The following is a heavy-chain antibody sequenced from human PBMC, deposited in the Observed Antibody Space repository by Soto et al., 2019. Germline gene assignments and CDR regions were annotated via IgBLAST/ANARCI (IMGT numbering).Heavy chain of an antibody. CDR1: GGSISSYY. V-gene: IGHV4-59*01. D-gene: IGHD3-16*01. CDR2: IYYSGST. J-gene: IGHJ4*02. CDR3: ARAWGRVFDY. Sequence: QVQLQVSGPGLEKPSETLSLTCTVSGGSISSYYWSWIRQPPGKGLEWIGYIYYSGSTNYNPSLKSRVTISVDTSKNQFSLKLSSVTAADTAVYYCARAWGRVFDYWGQGTLVTVSS.